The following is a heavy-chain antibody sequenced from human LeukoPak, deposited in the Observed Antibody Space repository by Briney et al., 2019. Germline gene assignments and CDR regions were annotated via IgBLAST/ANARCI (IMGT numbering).Heavy chain of an antibody. J-gene: IGHJ6*03. V-gene: IGHV4-39*01. D-gene: IGHD1-20*01. CDR1: GWSFNDYY. CDR3: ASITGTTFSDYYYYMDV. Sequence: SETLSLTCAVYGWSFNDYYWGWIRQPPGKGLEWIGSIYYSGSTYYNPSLKSRVTISVDTSKNQFSLKLSSVTAADTAVYYCASITGTTFSDYYYYMDVWGKGTTVTVSS. CDR2: IYYSGST.